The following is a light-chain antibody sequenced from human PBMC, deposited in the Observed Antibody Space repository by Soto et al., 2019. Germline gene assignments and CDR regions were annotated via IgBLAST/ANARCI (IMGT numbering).Light chain of an antibody. V-gene: IGKV3-20*01. CDR2: GAS. Sequence: ETVLTQSPGTPSLTPGERATLSCRASQSVSSNTLAWYQQKPGQAPRLLMYGASTRATGIPDRFSGSASGTDFTLTVSRLEPDDFEVYYCQQYGTSPSWTFGQGTKVDIK. CDR3: QQYGTSPSWT. J-gene: IGKJ1*01. CDR1: QSVSSNT.